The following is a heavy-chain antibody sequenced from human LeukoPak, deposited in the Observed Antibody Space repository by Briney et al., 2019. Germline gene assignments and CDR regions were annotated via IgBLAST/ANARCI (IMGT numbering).Heavy chain of an antibody. CDR2: IYSSGSA. V-gene: IGHV4-4*07. CDR3: ARNKRLGWERADTTFDY. D-gene: IGHD1-26*01. Sequence: SETLSLTCTVSGGYISTYYWSWIRQPAGEGLEWLGRIYSSGSANYNPSLKSRLAMSVDTSKNQFSLRLSSVTAADTAVYYCARNKRLGWERADTTFDYWGQGTLVTVSS. J-gene: IGHJ4*02. CDR1: GGYISTYY.